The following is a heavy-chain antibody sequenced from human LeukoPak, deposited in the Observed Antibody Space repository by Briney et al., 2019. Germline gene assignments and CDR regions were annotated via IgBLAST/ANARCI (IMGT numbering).Heavy chain of an antibody. J-gene: IGHJ6*03. CDR3: ATNMVGATPWVYFYYMDV. CDR2: ISYDGTHT. CDR1: GFSFSDYT. V-gene: IGHV3-30*03. Sequence: GRSLRLSCAASGFSFSDYTIHWVRQSPGKGLEWLAVISYDGTHTNYAASVKGRFTISRDNSRNTVYLEMDSLRTEDAAVYHCATNMVGATPWVYFYYMDVWGKGTAVIVSS. D-gene: IGHD1-26*01.